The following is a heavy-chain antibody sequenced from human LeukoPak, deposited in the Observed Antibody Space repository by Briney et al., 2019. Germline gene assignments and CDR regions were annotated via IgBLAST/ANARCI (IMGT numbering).Heavy chain of an antibody. CDR1: GYTFISYD. V-gene: IGHV1-8*03. J-gene: IGHJ6*03. D-gene: IGHD5-18*01. CDR2: MNPNSGNT. CDR3: ARRGYSYGQVYYYYYMDV. Sequence: ASVKVSCKASGYTFISYDINWVRQATGQELEWMGWMNPNSGNTGYAQKFQGRVTITRNTSISTAYMELSSLRSEDTAVYYCARRGYSYGQVYYYYYMDVWGKGTTVTVSS.